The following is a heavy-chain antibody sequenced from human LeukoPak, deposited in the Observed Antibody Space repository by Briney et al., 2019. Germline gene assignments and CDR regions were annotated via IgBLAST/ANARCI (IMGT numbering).Heavy chain of an antibody. V-gene: IGHV3-21*01. CDR2: ISSSSSYI. J-gene: IGHJ4*02. CDR3: ARGSSTVSGFDY. CDR1: GFTFSSYS. D-gene: IGHD3-10*01. Sequence: GGSLRLSCAASGFTFSSYSMTWVRQAPGKGLEWVSSISSSSSYIYYVDSVKGRFTISRDNAKSSLYLQMNRLRAEDTAFYYCARGSSTVSGFDYWVQGTLVTVSS.